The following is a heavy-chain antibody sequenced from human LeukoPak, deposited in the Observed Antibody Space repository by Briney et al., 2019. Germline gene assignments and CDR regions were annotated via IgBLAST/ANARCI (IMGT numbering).Heavy chain of an antibody. CDR3: ARPPVAGLHGTEYYFDY. CDR2: ISYDGSNK. J-gene: IGHJ4*02. D-gene: IGHD6-19*01. Sequence: PGGFLRLSCAASGFTFSSYAMHWVRQAPGKGLEWVAVISYDGSNKYYADSVKGRFTISRDNSKNTLYLQMNSLRAEDTAVYYCARPPVAGLHGTEYYFDYWGQGTLVTVSS. CDR1: GFTFSSYA. V-gene: IGHV3-30-3*01.